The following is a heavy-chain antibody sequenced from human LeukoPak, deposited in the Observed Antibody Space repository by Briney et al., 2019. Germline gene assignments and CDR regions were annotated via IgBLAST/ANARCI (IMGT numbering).Heavy chain of an antibody. Sequence: SETLSLTCTISGDSIGSYYWTWIRQPPGKELEWIGYIYYGGSTNYNPSLKSRVTISVDSSKNQFSLRVSSVTTADTALYFCARGRVYGGFPHFDYWGPGTLVTVSS. J-gene: IGHJ4*02. CDR1: GDSIGSYY. CDR3: ARGRVYGGFPHFDY. V-gene: IGHV4-59*01. CDR2: IYYGGST. D-gene: IGHD2/OR15-2a*01.